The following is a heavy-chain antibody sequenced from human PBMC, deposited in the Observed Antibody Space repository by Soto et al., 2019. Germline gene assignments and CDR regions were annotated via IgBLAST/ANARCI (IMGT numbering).Heavy chain of an antibody. V-gene: IGHV1-18*04. Sequence: QVQLVQSGAEVKKPGASVKVSCKASGYTFTSYGISWVRQAPGQGLEWMGWISAYNGNTNYAQKLQGRVTMTTDTSTSTAYMELRSLRSDDTAVXXXXIGSEQLGYYYYGMDVWGQGTTX. CDR3: XIGSEQLGYYYYGMDV. D-gene: IGHD6-13*01. CDR2: ISAYNGNT. J-gene: IGHJ6*02. CDR1: GYTFTSYG.